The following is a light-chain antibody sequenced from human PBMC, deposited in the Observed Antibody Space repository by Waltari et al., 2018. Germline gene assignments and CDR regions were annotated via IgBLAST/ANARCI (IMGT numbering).Light chain of an antibody. Sequence: DIQMTQSPSTLSASVGDRVTITCRASQSITNWLAWYQQKPGKAPKLLIYKASHLESGVPSRFRGSGSGTEVTLTISSLQPDDFATYYCQQYDKYWTFVQATKVEIK. CDR2: KAS. CDR3: QQYDKYWT. V-gene: IGKV1-5*03. J-gene: IGKJ1*01. CDR1: QSITNW.